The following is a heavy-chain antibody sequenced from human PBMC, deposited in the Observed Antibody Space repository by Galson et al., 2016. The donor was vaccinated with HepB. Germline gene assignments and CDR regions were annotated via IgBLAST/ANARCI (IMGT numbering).Heavy chain of an antibody. D-gene: IGHD3-3*01. J-gene: IGHJ4*02. CDR2: VYWDDDK. V-gene: IGHV2-5*02. CDR3: AHTTYYDCCAGYYPPYYLDY. Sequence: PALVKPTQTLTLTCTFSGFSLSTNGVGVAWIRQPPGKAPEWLALVYWDDDKRYSPSLRARLTITKDTSRNQVVLTMNNMDPVDSGTYYCAHTTYYDCCAGYYPPYYLDYWGPGTLVTVSS. CDR1: GFSLSTNGVG.